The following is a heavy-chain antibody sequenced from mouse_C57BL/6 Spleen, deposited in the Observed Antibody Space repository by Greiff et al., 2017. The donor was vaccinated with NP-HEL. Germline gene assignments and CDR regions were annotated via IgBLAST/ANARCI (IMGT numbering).Heavy chain of an antibody. CDR1: GYTFTGYW. CDR3: ARRNLLSENYLDY. D-gene: IGHD2-10*01. J-gene: IGHJ2*01. CDR2: IDPSDSYT. Sequence: QVQLQQPGAELVMPGASVKLSCKASGYTFTGYWMHWVKQRPGQGLEWIGEIDPSDSYTNYNQKFKGKSTLTVDKSSSTAYMQLSSLTSEDSAVYYCARRNLLSENYLDYWGQGTTLTVSS. V-gene: IGHV1-69*01.